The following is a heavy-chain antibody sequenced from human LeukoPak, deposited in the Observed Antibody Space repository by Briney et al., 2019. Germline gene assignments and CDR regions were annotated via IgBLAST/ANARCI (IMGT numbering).Heavy chain of an antibody. Sequence: PSETLSLTCTVSGGSISSSSYYWGWIRQPPGKGLEWIGSIYYSGRTYYNPSLKSRVTISVDTSKNQFSLKLSSVTAADTAVYYCARTLYDSSGYYPSPLGYWGQGTLVTVSS. V-gene: IGHV4-39*07. J-gene: IGHJ4*02. CDR2: IYYSGRT. D-gene: IGHD3-22*01. CDR3: ARTLYDSSGYYPSPLGY. CDR1: GGSISSSSYY.